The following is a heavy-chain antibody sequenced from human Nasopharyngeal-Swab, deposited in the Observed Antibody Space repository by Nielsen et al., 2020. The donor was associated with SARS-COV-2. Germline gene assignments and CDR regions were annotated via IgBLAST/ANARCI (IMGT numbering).Heavy chain of an antibody. CDR2: ISAYNGNT. CDR3: ASPTYCSSTSCSYGMDV. Sequence: ASVKVSCKASGYTFTSYGISWVRQAPGQGLEWMGWISAYNGNTNYAQKLQGRVTMTTDTSTSTAYMELRSLRSDDTVVYYCASPTYCSSTSCSYGMDVWGQGTTVTVSS. D-gene: IGHD2-2*01. J-gene: IGHJ6*02. V-gene: IGHV1-18*01. CDR1: GYTFTSYG.